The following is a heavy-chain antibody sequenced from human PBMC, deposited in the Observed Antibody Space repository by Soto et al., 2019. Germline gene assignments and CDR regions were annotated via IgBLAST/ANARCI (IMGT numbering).Heavy chain of an antibody. Sequence: GESLKISCKGSGYSFTSYWIGWVRQMPGKGLEWMGIIYPGDSDTRYSPSFQGQVTISADKSISTAYLQWSSLKASDTAMYYCARTASGDPMARLYYYYMDVWGKGTTVTVSS. CDR2: IYPGDSDT. D-gene: IGHD4-17*01. CDR1: GYSFTSYW. CDR3: ARTASGDPMARLYYYYMDV. J-gene: IGHJ6*03. V-gene: IGHV5-51*01.